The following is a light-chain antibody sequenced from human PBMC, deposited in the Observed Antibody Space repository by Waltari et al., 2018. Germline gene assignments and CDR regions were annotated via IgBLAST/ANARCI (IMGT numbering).Light chain of an antibody. J-gene: IGLJ2*01. CDR2: KDT. CDR1: ALSKNY. CDR3: QSADGTTNSVV. V-gene: IGLV3-25*03. Sequence: SFALTHPPSVSVSPGQTARITLSSAALSKNYAYWDQQKPGQAPVLVIYKDTERPSGIPERLSGSSSGTTVTLTISGVQAEDEADYFCQSADGTTNSVVFGGGTKLTVL.